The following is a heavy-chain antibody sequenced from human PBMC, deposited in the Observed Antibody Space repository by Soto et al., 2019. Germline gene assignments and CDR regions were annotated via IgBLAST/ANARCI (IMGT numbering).Heavy chain of an antibody. V-gene: IGHV1-2*04. CDR1: GYTFTGYY. CDR3: ARGPGSTRYFQH. CDR2: INPNSGGT. D-gene: IGHD2-15*01. J-gene: IGHJ1*01. Sequence: ASVKVSCTASGYTFTGYYLHWVRQAPGQGLEWMGWINPNSGGTNYAQKFQGWVTMTRDTSINTAYMELSRLKSDDTAVYYCARGPGSTRYFQHWGQGTLVTVSS.